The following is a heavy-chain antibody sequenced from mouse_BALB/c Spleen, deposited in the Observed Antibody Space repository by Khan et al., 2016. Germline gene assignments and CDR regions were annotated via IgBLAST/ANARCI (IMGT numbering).Heavy chain of an antibody. CDR1: GFNIKDTY. CDR2: IDPANGNT. J-gene: IGHJ3*01. Sequence: VQLQQSGAELVKPGASVKLSCTASGFNIKDTYMHWVKQRPEQGLEWLGRIDPANGNTKYDPTFQGKATITADTSSNTAYLQLSSLTSEDTAVYYCASMITGAWFAYWGQGTLVTVSA. CDR3: ASMITGAWFAY. V-gene: IGHV14-3*02. D-gene: IGHD2-4*01.